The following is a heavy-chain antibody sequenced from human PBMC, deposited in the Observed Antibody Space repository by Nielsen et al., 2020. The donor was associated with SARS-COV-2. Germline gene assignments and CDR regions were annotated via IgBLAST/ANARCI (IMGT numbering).Heavy chain of an antibody. Sequence: GGSLRLSCAASGFTFDDHAMHWVRQNAGKGLGWVAGISWNSGSIAYADSVKGRFTISRDNAKNSLYLQMNSLRAEDTALYYCAGGLTDNYGMDVWGQGTTVTVSS. D-gene: IGHD4/OR15-4a*01. CDR1: GFTFDDHA. V-gene: IGHV3-9*01. CDR3: AGGLTDNYGMDV. CDR2: ISWNSGSI. J-gene: IGHJ6*02.